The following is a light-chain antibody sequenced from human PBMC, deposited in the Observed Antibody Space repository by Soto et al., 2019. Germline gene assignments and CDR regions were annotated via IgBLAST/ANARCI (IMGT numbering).Light chain of an antibody. CDR1: SSDVGNYNY. CDR2: EVT. Sequence: QSALTQSPSASGSPGQSVTISCTGTSSDVGNYNYVSWYQQHPGKAPKLMIYEVTKRTSGVPDRFSGSKSGNTASLTVSGLQAEDEAEYYCTSYAAGKNVVFGGGTKLTVL. V-gene: IGLV2-8*01. CDR3: TSYAAGKNVV. J-gene: IGLJ2*01.